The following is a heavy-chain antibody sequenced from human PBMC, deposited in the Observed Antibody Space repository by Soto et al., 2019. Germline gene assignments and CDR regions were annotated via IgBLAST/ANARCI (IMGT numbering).Heavy chain of an antibody. CDR3: ARDSRDSSGKLDF. CDR1: GYTFTSHF. J-gene: IGHJ4*02. D-gene: IGHD3-22*01. V-gene: IGHV1-46*01. Sequence: ASMKVSCRASGYTFTSHFVHWLRQAPGQGLEWMGMIDRSGRGPNYAQKFQGRVTMTRDTSTSTVYVEVSSLRFEDTAIYYCARDSRDSSGKLDFWGEGTLVTVSS. CDR2: IDRSGRGP.